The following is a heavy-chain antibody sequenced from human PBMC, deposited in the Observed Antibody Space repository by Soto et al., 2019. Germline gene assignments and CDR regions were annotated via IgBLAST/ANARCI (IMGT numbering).Heavy chain of an antibody. CDR3: AKAELPNIAARPQPFDI. V-gene: IGHV3-23*01. CDR2: ISGSGGST. J-gene: IGHJ3*02. D-gene: IGHD6-6*01. CDR1: GFTFSSYA. Sequence: EVQLLESGGGLVQPGGSLSLSCAASGFTFSSYAMSWVRQAPGKGLEWVSAISGSGGSTYYADSVKGRFTISKDTSKHSLDPEMYCLRAEDTAVYYCAKAELPNIAARPQPFDIWGQGTMVTVSS.